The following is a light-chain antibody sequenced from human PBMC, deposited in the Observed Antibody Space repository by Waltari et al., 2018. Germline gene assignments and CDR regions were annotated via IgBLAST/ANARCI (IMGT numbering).Light chain of an antibody. Sequence: DIQMTQSPSSLSASVGDRVTITCRASQAINTHLAWFQQKPGQAPKSLIYAASSLQSGVPSNFSGSGSGTDFTLTISSLQPEDFATYYCQQYDTYPITFGQGTRLDIK. CDR3: QQYDTYPIT. J-gene: IGKJ5*01. CDR1: QAINTH. CDR2: AAS. V-gene: IGKV1-16*02.